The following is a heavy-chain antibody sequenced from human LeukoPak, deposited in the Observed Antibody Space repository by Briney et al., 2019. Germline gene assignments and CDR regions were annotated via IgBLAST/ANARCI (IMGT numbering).Heavy chain of an antibody. D-gene: IGHD7-27*01. Sequence: GGSLRLSCAASGFTFSSYGMHWVRQAPGKGLEWVAFIRYDGSNKYYADSVKGRFTISRDNVQNSLFLQMNSLRVEDTAVYYCARGNWGPDYWGQGTLVTVSS. CDR1: GFTFSSYG. CDR3: ARGNWGPDY. J-gene: IGHJ4*02. CDR2: IRYDGSNK. V-gene: IGHV3-30*02.